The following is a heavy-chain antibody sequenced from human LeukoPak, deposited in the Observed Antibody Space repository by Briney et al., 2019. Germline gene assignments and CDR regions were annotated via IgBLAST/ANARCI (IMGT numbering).Heavy chain of an antibody. J-gene: IGHJ4*02. V-gene: IGHV3-23*01. CDR2: TGSSDAGT. CDR1: GFTLSTYA. CDR3: AKAPVTSCRGAYCYPFDS. D-gene: IGHD2-21*01. Sequence: GGSLRLSCAASGFTLSTYAMSWVRQTPGKGLEWVAATGSSDAGTYHADSVRGRFTISRDNSKNTLYLQMNSLRAEDAAVYFCAKAPVTSCRGAYCYPFDSWGQGTLVTVSS.